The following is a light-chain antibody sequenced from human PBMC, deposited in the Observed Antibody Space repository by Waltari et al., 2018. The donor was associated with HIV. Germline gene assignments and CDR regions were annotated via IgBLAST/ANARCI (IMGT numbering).Light chain of an antibody. Sequence: VLMQSPGTLSLSPGETTALSCRAGQTINNNYLAWYQQKPGQAPRLLIYGASNRASGIPDRFRGSGSGTDFILTITKLEPEDFALYFCQQYGSSPYTFGQGTTLEIK. CDR3: QQYGSSPYT. CDR2: GAS. V-gene: IGKV3-20*01. CDR1: QTINNNY. J-gene: IGKJ2*01.